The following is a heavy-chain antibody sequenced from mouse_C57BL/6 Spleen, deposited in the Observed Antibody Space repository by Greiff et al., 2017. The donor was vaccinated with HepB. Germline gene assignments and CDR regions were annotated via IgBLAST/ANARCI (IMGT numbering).Heavy chain of an antibody. CDR3: ARHEGGGIYYGNYAWFAY. D-gene: IGHD2-1*01. Sequence: QVQLQQSGAELVKPGASVKLSCKASGYTFTEYTIHWVKQRSGQGLEWIGWFYPGSGSIKYNEKFKDKATLTADKSSSTVYMELSRLTSEDSAVYFCARHEGGGIYYGNYAWFAYWGQGTLVTVSA. V-gene: IGHV1-62-2*01. CDR2: FYPGSGSI. CDR1: GYTFTEYT. J-gene: IGHJ3*01.